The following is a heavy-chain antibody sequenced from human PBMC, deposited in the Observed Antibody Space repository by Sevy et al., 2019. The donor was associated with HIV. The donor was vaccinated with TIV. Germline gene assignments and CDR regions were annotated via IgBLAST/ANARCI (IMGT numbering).Heavy chain of an antibody. CDR1: GFTFSDYY. D-gene: IGHD2-2*01. CDR2: ISSSGSTI. Sequence: GGSLRLSCAASGFTFSDYYMSWIRQAPGNGLEWVSYISSSGSTIYYADSVKGRFTISRDNAKNSLYLQMNSLRAEDTAVYYCARDREDIVVVPAGYWGQGTLVTVSS. J-gene: IGHJ4*02. V-gene: IGHV3-11*01. CDR3: ARDREDIVVVPAGY.